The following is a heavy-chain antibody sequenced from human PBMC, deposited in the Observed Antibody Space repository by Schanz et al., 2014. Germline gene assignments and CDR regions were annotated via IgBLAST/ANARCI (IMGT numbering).Heavy chain of an antibody. Sequence: QVQLQESGPGLVKPSGTLSLTCAVSGVAITSTNWWHWVRQSPGKGLEWIGEIIHDGRTNYNPSLGSRVTISLDRAENQFSLELRSGAAADTALYYCARAVGGNSALEWFDPWGQGTLVTVSS. V-gene: IGHV4-4*02. CDR1: GVAITSTNW. CDR2: IIHDGRT. CDR3: ARAVGGNSALEWFDP. J-gene: IGHJ5*02. D-gene: IGHD2-21*01.